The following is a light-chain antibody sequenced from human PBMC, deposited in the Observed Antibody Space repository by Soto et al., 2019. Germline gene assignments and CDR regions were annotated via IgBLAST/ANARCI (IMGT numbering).Light chain of an antibody. CDR3: QQYNSYSRT. J-gene: IGKJ1*01. CDR1: QSISSW. CDR2: DAS. V-gene: IGKV1-5*01. Sequence: DVQMTQSPSTLSASVGYRFTITCRASQSISSWLAWYQQKPGKAPKLLIYDASSLESGVPSRFSGSGSGTEFTLTISSLQPDDFETYYCQQYNSYSRTFGQGTKVDIK.